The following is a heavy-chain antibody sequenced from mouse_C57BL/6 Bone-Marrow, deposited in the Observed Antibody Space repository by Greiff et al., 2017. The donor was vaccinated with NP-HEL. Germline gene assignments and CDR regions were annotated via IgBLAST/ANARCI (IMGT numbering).Heavy chain of an antibody. CDR1: GYTFTSYG. CDR3: EGGYYGSSPRYFDV. CDR2: IYPRSGNT. D-gene: IGHD1-1*01. J-gene: IGHJ1*03. V-gene: IGHV1-81*01. Sequence: VKLQQSGAELARPGASVKLSCKASGYTFTSYGISWVKQRTGQGLEWIGEIYPRSGNTYYNEKFKGKATLTADKSSSTAYMELRSLTSEDSAVYFCEGGYYGSSPRYFDVWGTGTTVTVSS.